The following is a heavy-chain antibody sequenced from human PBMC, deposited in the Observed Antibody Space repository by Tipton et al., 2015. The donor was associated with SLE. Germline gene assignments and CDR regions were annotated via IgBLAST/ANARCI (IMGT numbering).Heavy chain of an antibody. D-gene: IGHD2-15*01. CDR2: IYYSGST. V-gene: IGHV4-59*01. J-gene: IGHJ3*02. CDR1: GGSISSYY. Sequence: TLSLTCTVSGGSISSYYWSWIRQPPGRGLEWIGYIYYSGSTNYNPSLKSRVTTSVDTSKNQFSLKLSSVTAADTAGYYCARAEGSWDAFDIWGQGTMVTVSS. CDR3: ARAEGSWDAFDI.